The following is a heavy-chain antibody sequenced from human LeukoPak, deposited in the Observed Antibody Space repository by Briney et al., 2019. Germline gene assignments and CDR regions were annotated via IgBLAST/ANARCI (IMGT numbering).Heavy chain of an antibody. CDR1: GFTFSGSA. D-gene: IGHD2-15*01. CDR2: IRSKANSYAT. V-gene: IGHV3-73*01. Sequence: PGGSLRLSCAASGFTFSGSAMHWVRQASGKGLGWVGRIRSKANSYATAYAASVKGRFTISRDDSKNTAYLQMNSLKTEDTAVYYCTRLIEDCSGGSCYGPDYWGQGTLVTVSS. J-gene: IGHJ4*02. CDR3: TRLIEDCSGGSCYGPDY.